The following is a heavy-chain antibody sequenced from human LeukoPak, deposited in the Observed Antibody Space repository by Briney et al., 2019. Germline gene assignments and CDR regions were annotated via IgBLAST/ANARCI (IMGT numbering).Heavy chain of an antibody. J-gene: IGHJ4*02. D-gene: IGHD5-24*01. CDR3: AKDLLQGDGYWDIDS. CDR1: GFRFSIYT. V-gene: IGHV3-23*01. Sequence: GGAPRLSCAASGFRFSIYTMSWVRQAPGKGLEWVAGIFGSGYNTYYADSVKGRFTISRDNSKNTLYLQMNSLRVEDTAIYYCAKDLLQGDGYWDIDSWGQGTLVSVSS. CDR2: IFGSGYNT.